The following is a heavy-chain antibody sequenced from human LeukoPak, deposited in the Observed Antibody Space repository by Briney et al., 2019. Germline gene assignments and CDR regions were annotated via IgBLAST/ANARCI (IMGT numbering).Heavy chain of an antibody. D-gene: IGHD2-2*01. CDR1: GYSFTSYW. J-gene: IGHJ6*02. Sequence: GESLQISCKGSGYSFTSYWIGWVRQMPGKGLEWMGIIYPGDSDTRYSPSFQGQVTISADKSISTAYLQWSSLKASDTAMYYCARHCSSTSCYDFPYYYGMDVWGQGTTVTVSS. CDR3: ARHCSSTSCYDFPYYYGMDV. V-gene: IGHV5-51*01. CDR2: IYPGDSDT.